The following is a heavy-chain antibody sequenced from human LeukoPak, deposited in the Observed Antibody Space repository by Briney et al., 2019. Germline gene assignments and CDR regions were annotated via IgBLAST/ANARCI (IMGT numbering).Heavy chain of an antibody. CDR2: ISSTSNPI. D-gene: IGHD3-10*01. V-gene: IGHV3-48*01. J-gene: IGHJ4*02. Sequence: GALRLSCAASGFTFSDYNMNWVRQAPGKGLEWLSYISSTSNPIYYADSVKGRFTISRGNAKNSLCLQMNSLRAEDTAVYYCAKDRGGPVSDYWGQGTLVTVSS. CDR1: GFTFSDYN. CDR3: AKDRGGPVSDY.